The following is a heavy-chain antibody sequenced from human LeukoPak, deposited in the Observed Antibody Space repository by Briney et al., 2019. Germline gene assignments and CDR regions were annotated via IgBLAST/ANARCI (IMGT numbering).Heavy chain of an antibody. CDR2: ISYDVSIQ. D-gene: IGHD2/OR15-2a*01. V-gene: IGHV3-30-3*01. CDR3: VSFYETY. CDR1: GFTFSSWT. J-gene: IGHJ4*02. Sequence: GGSLRLSCAASGFTFSSWTMHWLRQAPGKGLGWAAVISYDVSIQFYADSVKGRFTISRDNSKNTLYLQMNSLRPEDTAVYYCVSFYETYWGRGTLVTVSS.